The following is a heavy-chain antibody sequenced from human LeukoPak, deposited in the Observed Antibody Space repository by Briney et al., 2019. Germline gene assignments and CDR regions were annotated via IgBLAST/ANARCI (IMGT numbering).Heavy chain of an antibody. Sequence: ASVKVSCKASGYTFSSYDINWVRQATGQGLERMGCMNPNSGNTGYAQKFQGRVTITADESTRTAYMELSILRSEDTAVYYCARDHSSGLYYFDYWGQGTLVTVSS. V-gene: IGHV1-8*01. J-gene: IGHJ4*02. CDR3: ARDHSSGLYYFDY. CDR1: GYTFSSYD. CDR2: MNPNSGNT. D-gene: IGHD6-19*01.